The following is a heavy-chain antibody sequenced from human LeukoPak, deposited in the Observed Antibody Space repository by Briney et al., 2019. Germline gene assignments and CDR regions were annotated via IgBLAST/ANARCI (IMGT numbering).Heavy chain of an antibody. V-gene: IGHV3-21*01. J-gene: IGHJ4*02. Sequence: GGSLRLSCAASGFTFSSYSMNWVRQAPGKGLEWVSSISSSSSYIYYADSVKGRFTISRDNAKNSLYLQMNSLRAEDTAVYYCARAEYSSGWYVGYWGQGTLVTVSS. CDR3: ARAEYSSGWYVGY. D-gene: IGHD6-19*01. CDR1: GFTFSSYS. CDR2: ISSSSSYI.